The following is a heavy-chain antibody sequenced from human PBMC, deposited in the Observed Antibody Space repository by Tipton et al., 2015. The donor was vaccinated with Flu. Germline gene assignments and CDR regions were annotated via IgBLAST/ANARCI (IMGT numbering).Heavy chain of an antibody. CDR2: IYYSGST. CDR3: ARDNPRLTYYYGSGPPV. J-gene: IGHJ4*02. D-gene: IGHD3-10*01. CDR1: GGSISSSSYY. Sequence: LRLSCTVSGGSISSSSYYWGWIRQPPGKGLEWIGSIYYSGSTYYNPSLKSRVTISVDTSKNQFSLKLSSVTAADTAVYYRARDNPRLTYYYGSGPPVWGQGTLVTVSS. V-gene: IGHV4-39*07.